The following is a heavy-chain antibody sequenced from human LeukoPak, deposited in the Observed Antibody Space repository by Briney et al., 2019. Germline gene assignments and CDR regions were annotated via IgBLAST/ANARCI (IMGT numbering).Heavy chain of an antibody. V-gene: IGHV3-21*01. CDR1: GFTFSSYS. CDR3: ARDWGYCNKGICYTQLDY. CDR2: ISISSNYI. J-gene: IGHJ4*02. D-gene: IGHD2-8*01. Sequence: PGGSLRLSCAASGFTFSSYSLNWVRQAPGKGLEWVSSISISSNYIYYADSVKGRFTISRDNAKNSLYLQMNSLRAEDTAVYYCARDWGYCNKGICYTQLDYWGQGTLVTVSS.